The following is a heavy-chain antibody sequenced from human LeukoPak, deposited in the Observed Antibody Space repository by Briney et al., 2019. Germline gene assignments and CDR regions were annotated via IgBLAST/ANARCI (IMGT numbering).Heavy chain of an antibody. D-gene: IGHD2-21*02. V-gene: IGHV3-21*01. CDR1: GFTFNTYA. J-gene: IGHJ4*02. CDR3: ARVSRAFCGGDCYSPFDY. CDR2: ISSSSTYI. Sequence: GGSLRLSCAASGFTFNTYAMNWVRQAPGKGLEWVSSISSSSTYIYYADSVKGRFTISRDNAKNSLYLQMNSLRAEDTAVYYCARVSRAFCGGDCYSPFDYWGQGTLVTVSS.